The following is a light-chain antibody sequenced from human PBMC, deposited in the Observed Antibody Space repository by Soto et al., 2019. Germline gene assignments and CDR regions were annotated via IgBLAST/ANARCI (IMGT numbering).Light chain of an antibody. Sequence: EIVMTQSPATLSVSPGERATLSCRASQSVSSNLAWYQQKPGQAPRLLISGASTRATGIKARFSGSGSGTEFTLTISILQSEDFAVYYCQQYNYWPYTFGQGTKLEIK. J-gene: IGKJ2*01. CDR1: QSVSSN. CDR2: GAS. CDR3: QQYNYWPYT. V-gene: IGKV3-15*01.